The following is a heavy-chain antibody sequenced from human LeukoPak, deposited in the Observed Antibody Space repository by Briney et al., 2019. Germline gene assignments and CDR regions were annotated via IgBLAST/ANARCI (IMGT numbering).Heavy chain of an antibody. CDR1: GGSFSGYY. J-gene: IGHJ4*02. Sequence: SETLSLTCAVYGGSFSGYYWSWIRQPPGKGLEWIGEINYSGSTNYNPSLKSRVTISVDTSKNQFYLKLSSVTAADTAVYYCARYVWGSSDYWGQGTPVTVSS. CDR2: INYSGST. CDR3: ARYVWGSSDY. V-gene: IGHV4-34*01. D-gene: IGHD3-16*01.